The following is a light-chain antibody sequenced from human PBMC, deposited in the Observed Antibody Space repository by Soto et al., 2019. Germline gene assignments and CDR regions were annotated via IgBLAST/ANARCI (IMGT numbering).Light chain of an antibody. CDR3: QQYCSSPLYT. V-gene: IGKV3-20*01. CDR1: QSVSSSY. CDR2: GAS. J-gene: IGKJ2*01. Sequence: EIVLTQSPGTLSLSPGERATLSCRASQSVSSSYLAWYQKKPGQAPRLLIYGASSMATGIPDRFSGSGSGTDFTLTISRLEPEDFAVYYCQQYCSSPLYTFGQGTKLEIK.